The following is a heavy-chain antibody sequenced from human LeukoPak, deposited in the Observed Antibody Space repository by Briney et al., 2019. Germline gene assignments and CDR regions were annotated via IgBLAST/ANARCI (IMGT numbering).Heavy chain of an antibody. V-gene: IGHV1-2*02. Sequence: ASVKVSCKASGYTFTGYYMHWVRQAPGQGLEWMGWINPNSGGTNYAQKFQGRVTMTRDTSISTAYMELSRLRSDDTAVYYCARASSRAYYDSSGYSTEGPYYFDYWGQGTLVTVSS. CDR3: ARASSRAYYDSSGYSTEGPYYFDY. J-gene: IGHJ4*02. CDR2: INPNSGGT. CDR1: GYTFTGYY. D-gene: IGHD3-22*01.